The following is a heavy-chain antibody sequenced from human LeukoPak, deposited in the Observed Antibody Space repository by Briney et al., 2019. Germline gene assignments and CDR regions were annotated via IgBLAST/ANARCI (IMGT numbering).Heavy chain of an antibody. CDR2: IYYSGST. V-gene: IGHV4-59*01. CDR3: ARYGDYGPYNWFDP. Sequence: SETLSLTCTVSGGSISSYYWSWIRQLPGKGLEWIGYIYYSGSTNYNPSLKSRVTISVDTSKNQFSLKLSSVTAADTAVYYCARYGDYGPYNWFDPWGQGTLVTVSS. J-gene: IGHJ5*02. CDR1: GGSISSYY. D-gene: IGHD4-17*01.